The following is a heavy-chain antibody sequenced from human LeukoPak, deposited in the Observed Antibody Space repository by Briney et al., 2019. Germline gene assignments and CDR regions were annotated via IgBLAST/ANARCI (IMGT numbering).Heavy chain of an antibody. D-gene: IGHD6-19*01. CDR1: GGSFSGYY. J-gene: IGHJ4*02. CDR3: ARGQWLVDY. V-gene: IGHV4-34*01. Sequence: SETLSLTCAVYGGSFSGYYWSWIRHPPGKGLEWIGEINHSGSTNYNPSLKSRVTISVDTSKNQFSLKLSSVTAADTAVYYCARGQWLVDYWGQGTLVTVSS. CDR2: INHSGST.